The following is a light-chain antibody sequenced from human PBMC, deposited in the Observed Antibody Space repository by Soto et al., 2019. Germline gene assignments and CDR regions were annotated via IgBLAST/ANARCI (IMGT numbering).Light chain of an antibody. V-gene: IGLV1-40*01. Sequence: QSVLTQPPSASGAPGQRVTISCSGSSSNIGAGYDVHWYQQLPGTAPKLLIYGNNHRPSGVPDRFSGSKSGTSASLAITGLQAEDEADYYCQACDNSLSGYVFGGGTKVTVL. CDR2: GNN. CDR3: QACDNSLSGYV. J-gene: IGLJ1*01. CDR1: SSNIGAGYD.